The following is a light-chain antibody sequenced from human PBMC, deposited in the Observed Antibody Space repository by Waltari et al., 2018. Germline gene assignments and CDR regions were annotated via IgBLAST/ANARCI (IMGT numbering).Light chain of an antibody. Sequence: LAVSLGERATINCKSSQSVLYSSNNKNYLAWYQQKPGQPPKLLIYWASTRESGVPDRFSGSGSGTDFTLTISSLQAEDVAVYYCQQYYSTPPLTFGGGTKVEIK. V-gene: IGKV4-1*01. CDR2: WAS. CDR1: QSVLYSSNNKNY. J-gene: IGKJ4*01. CDR3: QQYYSTPPLT.